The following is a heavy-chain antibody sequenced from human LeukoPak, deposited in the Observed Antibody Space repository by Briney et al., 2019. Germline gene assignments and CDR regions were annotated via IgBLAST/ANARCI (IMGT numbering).Heavy chain of an antibody. Sequence: SVKVSCKASGGTFSSYAISWVRQAPGQGLEWMGGIIPIFGTANYAQKFQGRVTITADKSTSTAYMELSSLRSEDTAVYYCARDLYGGTSATFDYWGQGTLVTVSS. J-gene: IGHJ4*02. CDR1: GGTFSSYA. CDR3: ARDLYGGTSATFDY. CDR2: IIPIFGTA. V-gene: IGHV1-69*06. D-gene: IGHD4-23*01.